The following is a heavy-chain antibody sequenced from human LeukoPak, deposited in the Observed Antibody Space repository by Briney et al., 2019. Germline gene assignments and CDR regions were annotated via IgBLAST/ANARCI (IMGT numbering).Heavy chain of an antibody. CDR1: GGSFSGYY. V-gene: IGHV4-34*01. J-gene: IGHJ5*02. CDR3: ARLIGYCSSTSCTPRVRFDP. D-gene: IGHD2-2*01. CDR2: INHSGST. Sequence: SETLSLTCAVYGGSFSGYYWSWIRQPPGKGLEWIGEINHSGSTNYNPSLKSRVTISVDTSKNQFSLKLSSVTAADTAVYYCARLIGYCSSTSCTPRVRFDPWGQGTLVTVSS.